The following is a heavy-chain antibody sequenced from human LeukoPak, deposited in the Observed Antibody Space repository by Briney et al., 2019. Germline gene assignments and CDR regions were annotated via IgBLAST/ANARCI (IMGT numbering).Heavy chain of an antibody. CDR3: ARLWMLWFGELPYYFDY. J-gene: IGHJ4*02. CDR1: GGSISSGGYS. D-gene: IGHD3-10*01. CDR2: IYHSGST. V-gene: IGHV4-30-2*01. Sequence: SETLSLTCAVSGGSISSGGYSWSWIRQPPGKGLEWIGYIYHSGSTYYNPSLKSRVTISVDRSKNQFSLKLSSVTAADTAVYYCARLWMLWFGELPYYFDYWGQGTLVTVSS.